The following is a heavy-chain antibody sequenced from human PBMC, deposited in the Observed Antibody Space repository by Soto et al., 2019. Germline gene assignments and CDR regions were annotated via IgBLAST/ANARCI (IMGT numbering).Heavy chain of an antibody. CDR3: ARVEGSYYDSSGYYSDFYFDY. CDR2: IYYSGST. D-gene: IGHD3-22*01. CDR1: GGSISSYY. Sequence: PSETLSLTCTVSGGSISSYYWGWIRQPPGKGLEWIGYIYYSGSTNYNPSLKSRVTISVDTSKNQFSLKLSSVTAADTAVYYCARVEGSYYDSSGYYSDFYFDYWGQGTLVTVSS. V-gene: IGHV4-59*08. J-gene: IGHJ4*02.